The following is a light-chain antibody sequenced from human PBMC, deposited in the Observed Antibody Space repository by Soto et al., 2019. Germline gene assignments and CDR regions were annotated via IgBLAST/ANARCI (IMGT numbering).Light chain of an antibody. J-gene: IGKJ1*01. V-gene: IGKV1-27*01. CDR3: QQYNNYPRT. CDR1: QGISSY. Sequence: IQLTQSQSSLSASVGRRVTITCQASQGISSYLAWYQQEKGKAPKILIYAASTLQSGVPSRFSGSGYGTDFNLTISNLQPDDFATYFCQQYNNYPRTFGQGTKVDIK. CDR2: AAS.